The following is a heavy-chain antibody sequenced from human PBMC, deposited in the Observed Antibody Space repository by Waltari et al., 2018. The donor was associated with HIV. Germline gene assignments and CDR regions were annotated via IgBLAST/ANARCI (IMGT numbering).Heavy chain of an antibody. Sequence: EVQLVESGGGLVHPGGSLRLSCSASGFTFTNYAMSWVRQTPRKGLEWVSTISGRGDSTYFADSVKGRFSISRDNSKNSLYLHMNSLRADDTAVYFCAKDYGEYADYSFFGLWGRGTPVSVSS. J-gene: IGHJ2*01. CDR2: ISGRGDST. CDR3: AKDYGEYADYSFFGL. D-gene: IGHD4-17*01. V-gene: IGHV3-23*04. CDR1: GFTFTNYA.